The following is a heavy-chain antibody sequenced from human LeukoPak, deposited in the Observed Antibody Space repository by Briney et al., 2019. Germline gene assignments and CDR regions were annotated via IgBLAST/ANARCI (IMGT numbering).Heavy chain of an antibody. J-gene: IGHJ4*02. CDR2: ISGSGGST. CDR1: GFTFSSYA. CDR3: ARDYDPDYYDSSGFFDY. D-gene: IGHD3-22*01. V-gene: IGHV3-23*01. Sequence: GGSLRLSCAASGFTFSSYAMSWVRQAPGKGLEWVSAISGSGGSTYYADSVKGRFTISRDNSKNTLYLQMNSLRAEDTAVYYCARDYDPDYYDSSGFFDYWGQGTLVTVSS.